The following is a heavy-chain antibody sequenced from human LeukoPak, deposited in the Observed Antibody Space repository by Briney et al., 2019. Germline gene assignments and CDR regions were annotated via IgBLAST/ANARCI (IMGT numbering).Heavy chain of an antibody. D-gene: IGHD1-1*01. CDR2: IYYSGST. CDR3: ARGDLPLGAFDY. J-gene: IGHJ4*02. V-gene: IGHV4-39*01. Sequence: SETLSLTCTVSGGSISSGAYYWGWIRQPPGKGLEWIGNIYYSGSTYYNPSLKSRVAISVDTSKKQFSLKLSSVTAADTAVYYCARGDLPLGAFDYWGQGTLVTVSS. CDR1: GGSISSGAYY.